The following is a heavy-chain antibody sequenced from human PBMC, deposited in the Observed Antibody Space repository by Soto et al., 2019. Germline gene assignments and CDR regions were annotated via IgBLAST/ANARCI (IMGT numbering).Heavy chain of an antibody. V-gene: IGHV1-69*02. CDR1: GGTFSSYT. CDR2: IIPILGIA. J-gene: IGHJ4*02. Sequence: SVKVSCKASGGTFSSYTISWVRQAPGQGLEWMGRIIPILGIANYAQKFQGRVTITADKSTSTAYMELSSLRSEDTAVYYCARGDRCSSTSCYGYFDYWGQGTLVTVSS. CDR3: ARGDRCSSTSCYGYFDY. D-gene: IGHD2-2*01.